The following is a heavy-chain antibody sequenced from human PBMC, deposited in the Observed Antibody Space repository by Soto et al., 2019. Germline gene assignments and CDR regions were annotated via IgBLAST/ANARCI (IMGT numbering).Heavy chain of an antibody. D-gene: IGHD4-4*01. V-gene: IGHV1-18*01. CDR1: GYTFTDYD. CDR3: ARTSVSNYNWFDP. J-gene: IGHJ5*02. Sequence: QGQLVQSGAEEKKPGASVKVSCKASGYTFTDYDISWVRQAPGQGLEWMGWISVDNGNTKYVESLPGRVTMTTDTSSSTAYLEVRSLRSDDTAVYYCARTSVSNYNWFDPWGQGTLVAVSS. CDR2: ISVDNGNT.